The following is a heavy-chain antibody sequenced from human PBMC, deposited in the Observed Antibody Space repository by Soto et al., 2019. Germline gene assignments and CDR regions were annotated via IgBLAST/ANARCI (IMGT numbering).Heavy chain of an antibody. J-gene: IGHJ6*02. Sequence: GASVKFSCKASGGTFSSYAISWVRQAPGQGLEWMGGIIPIFGTANYAQKFQGRVTITADKSTSTAYMELSSLRSEDTAVYYCARENEHIVVVTAMDYYYYGMDVWGQGTTVTVS. D-gene: IGHD2-21*02. CDR1: GGTFSSYA. V-gene: IGHV1-69*06. CDR2: IIPIFGTA. CDR3: ARENEHIVVVTAMDYYYYGMDV.